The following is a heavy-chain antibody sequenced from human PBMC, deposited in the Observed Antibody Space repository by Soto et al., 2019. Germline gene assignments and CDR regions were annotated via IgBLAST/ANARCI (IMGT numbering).Heavy chain of an antibody. Sequence: GGSLRLSCAASGFSCSSYWMILVRQAPGKGLEWVATIRQDGSERHYVDSVEGRFTISRDNGKNSLFLQMNSLRAEDTTVYHCVRGCGRASCPYYFDSWGRGTLVTVSS. CDR3: VRGCGRASCPYYFDS. D-gene: IGHD2-2*01. J-gene: IGHJ4*02. CDR1: GFSCSSYW. CDR2: IRQDGSER. V-gene: IGHV3-7*01.